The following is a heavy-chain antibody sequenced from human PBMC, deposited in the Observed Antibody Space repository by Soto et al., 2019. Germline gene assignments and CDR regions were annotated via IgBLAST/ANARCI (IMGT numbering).Heavy chain of an antibody. D-gene: IGHD3-22*01. CDR2: IYPGDSDT. J-gene: IGHJ3*02. Sequence: GESLKISCKGSGYSFTSYWIGWVRQMPGKGLEWMGIIYPGDSDTRYSPSFQGQVTISADKSISTAYLQWSSLKASDTAMYYCARLRGYYDSSRGPQHDAFDIWGQGTMVTVSS. CDR3: ARLRGYYDSSRGPQHDAFDI. V-gene: IGHV5-51*01. CDR1: GYSFTSYW.